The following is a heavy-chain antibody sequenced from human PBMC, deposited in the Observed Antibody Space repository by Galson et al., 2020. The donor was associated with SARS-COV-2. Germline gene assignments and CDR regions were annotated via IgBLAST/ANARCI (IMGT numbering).Heavy chain of an antibody. V-gene: IGHV4-39*01. CDR1: GDSISSSAYY. D-gene: IGHD1-7*01. Sequence: SETLSLTCTVSGDSISSSAYYWGWIRQPPGKGLEWIGIIYYSGTTYYNPSLNSRVTISVATSKNQVSLKLSSATAADTAVYYCAGGGRVDNWNFDFYGMDVWGQGTMVTVSS. CDR3: AGGGRVDNWNFDFYGMDV. CDR2: IYYSGTT. J-gene: IGHJ6*02.